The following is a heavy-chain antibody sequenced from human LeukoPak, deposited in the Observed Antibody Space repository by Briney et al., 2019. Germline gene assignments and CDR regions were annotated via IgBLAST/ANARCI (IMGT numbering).Heavy chain of an antibody. Sequence: PGGSLRLSCAASGFTFSSYGMHWVRQAPGKGLGWVSFIRYDGTNQYYADSVKGRFTISRDDSKITLYLQMNSLRPEDTAVYYCAKGGDYSNLDYWGQGTLVTVSS. J-gene: IGHJ4*02. CDR1: GFTFSSYG. CDR3: AKGGDYSNLDY. V-gene: IGHV3-30*02. CDR2: IRYDGTNQ. D-gene: IGHD4-11*01.